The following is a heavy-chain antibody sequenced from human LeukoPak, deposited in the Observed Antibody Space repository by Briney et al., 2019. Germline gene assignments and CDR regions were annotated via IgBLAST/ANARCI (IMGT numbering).Heavy chain of an antibody. CDR3: ARGDYGDFRVFYTLFDY. Sequence: GESLKISCKGSGYTFTNYWIGWVRQMPGKGLEWMGIIYPGDSDTRYSPSFQGQVTISADKSISTAYLQWSSLKASDTAMYHCARGDYGDFRVFYTLFDYWGQGTLVTVSS. D-gene: IGHD4-17*01. CDR2: IYPGDSDT. J-gene: IGHJ4*02. CDR1: GYTFTNYW. V-gene: IGHV5-51*01.